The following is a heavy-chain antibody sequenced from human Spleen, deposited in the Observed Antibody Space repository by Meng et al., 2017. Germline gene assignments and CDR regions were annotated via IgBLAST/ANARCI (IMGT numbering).Heavy chain of an antibody. Sequence: QVQLQESGPGLVNPSQTLSLTCTVSGGSISSADYYWSWIRQPPGKGLEWIGYIYYSGSTYYNPSLKSRLTISVDTSKKQFSLRLTSVTAADTAVYYCVRENWKSTIDYSGQGTLVTVSS. CDR2: IYYSGST. J-gene: IGHJ4*02. CDR3: VRENWKSTIDY. D-gene: IGHD1-1*01. V-gene: IGHV4-30-4*01. CDR1: GGSISSADYY.